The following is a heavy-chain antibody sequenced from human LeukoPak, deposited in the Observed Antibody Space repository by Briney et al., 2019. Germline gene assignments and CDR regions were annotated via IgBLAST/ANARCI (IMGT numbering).Heavy chain of an antibody. CDR3: AKPYDSSGYYLTDY. J-gene: IGHJ4*02. Sequence: HPGGSLRLSCAASGFTFSSYAMSWVRQAPGKGLEWVSAISGSGGSTYYADSVKGRFTTSRDNSKNTLYLQMNSLRAEDTAVYYCAKPYDSSGYYLTDYWGQGTLVTVSS. D-gene: IGHD3-22*01. CDR1: GFTFSSYA. V-gene: IGHV3-23*01. CDR2: ISGSGGST.